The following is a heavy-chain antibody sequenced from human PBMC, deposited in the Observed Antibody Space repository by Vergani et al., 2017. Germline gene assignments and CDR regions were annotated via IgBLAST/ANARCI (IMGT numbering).Heavy chain of an antibody. CDR3: ANSIVGATPFDY. CDR2: IKQDGSEK. J-gene: IGHJ4*02. D-gene: IGHD1-26*01. V-gene: IGHV3-7*03. CDR1: GFTFSSYW. Sequence: EVQLVESGGGLVQPGGSLRLSCAASGFTFSSYWMSWVRQAPGKGLEWVANIKQDGSEKYYVDSVKGRFTISRDNSKNTLYLQMNSLRAEDTAVYYCANSIVGATPFDYWGQGTLVTVSS.